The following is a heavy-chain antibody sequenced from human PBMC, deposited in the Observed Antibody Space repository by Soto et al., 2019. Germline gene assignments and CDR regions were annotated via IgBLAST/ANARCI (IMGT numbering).Heavy chain of an antibody. CDR2: ISYDGSNK. V-gene: IGHV3-30*18. CDR3: AKEQIYGILTGLMDYYYGMDV. D-gene: IGHD3-9*01. Sequence: QVQLVESGGGVVQPGRSLRLSCAASGFTFSSYGMHWVRQAPGKGLEWVAVISYDGSNKYYADSVKGRFTISRDNSKNTLYLQMNSLRAEDTAVYYCAKEQIYGILTGLMDYYYGMDVWGQGTTVTVSS. J-gene: IGHJ6*02. CDR1: GFTFSSYG.